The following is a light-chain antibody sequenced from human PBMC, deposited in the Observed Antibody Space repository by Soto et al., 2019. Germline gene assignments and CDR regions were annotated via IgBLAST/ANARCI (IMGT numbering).Light chain of an antibody. Sequence: EIILTQSPGTLSLSPGEAATLSCRASQSVNSNYLARYQQKPGQAPRLLIFGASSRATGVPNRFSGSGSGTDFTLTISGLEPEDFAVYYCHQYGLSPRHPFGQGTKLE. V-gene: IGKV3-20*01. J-gene: IGKJ2*01. CDR3: HQYGLSPRHP. CDR2: GAS. CDR1: QSVNSNY.